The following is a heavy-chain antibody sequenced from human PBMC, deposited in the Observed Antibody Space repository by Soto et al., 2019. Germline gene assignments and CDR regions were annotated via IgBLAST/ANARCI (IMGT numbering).Heavy chain of an antibody. CDR2: IHWDDDK. Sequence: QITLKESGPTQVKPTQTLTLTCTFSGFSLRSSGVGVGWIRQPPGKALEWLALIHWDDDKYYGPSLRSRLTIIKDTSKNQVVLTMTNVDPVDTATYFCARRRGYYYFDYWGLGIPVTVSS. CDR3: ARRRGYYYFDY. CDR1: GFSLRSSGVG. V-gene: IGHV2-5*05. D-gene: IGHD1-26*01. J-gene: IGHJ4*02.